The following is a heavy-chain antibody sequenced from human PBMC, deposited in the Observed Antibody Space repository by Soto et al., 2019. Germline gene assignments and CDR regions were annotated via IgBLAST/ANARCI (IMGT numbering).Heavy chain of an antibody. V-gene: IGHV4-59*08. D-gene: IGHD1-26*01. J-gene: IGHJ4*02. CDR2: IYYSGST. CDR3: ARLVSGSYDY. CDR1: GGSISSYY. Sequence: QVQLQESGPGLVKPSETLSLTCTVSGGSISSYYWSWIRQPPGKGLEWIGYIYYSGSTNYNPSLKRRVTISVDTSKNQFSLKLSSVTAADTAVYYCARLVSGSYDYWGQGTLVTVSS.